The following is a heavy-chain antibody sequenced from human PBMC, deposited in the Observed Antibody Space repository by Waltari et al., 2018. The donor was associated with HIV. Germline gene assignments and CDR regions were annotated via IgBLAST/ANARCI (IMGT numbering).Heavy chain of an antibody. Sequence: QVHLRQWGAGTLQPSQTLSLTCAVYGASFNDYFWAWFRRSHEKGLEWIGENDHRGETNYNPSFKTRVVISVDMSKNQFSLRLKSATAADTAVYYCARGLGSRPFFRAYEPWGQGTLVTVSS. V-gene: IGHV4-34*01. D-gene: IGHD3-16*01. CDR3: ARGLGSRPFFRAYEP. J-gene: IGHJ4*02. CDR1: GASFNDYF. CDR2: NDHRGET.